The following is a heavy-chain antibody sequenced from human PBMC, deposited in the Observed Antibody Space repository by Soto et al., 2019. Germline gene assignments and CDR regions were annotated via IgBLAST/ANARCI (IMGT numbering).Heavy chain of an antibody. D-gene: IGHD3-10*01. CDR2: IFSNDAK. J-gene: IGHJ5*02. V-gene: IGHV2-26*01. CDR3: ARILEITMIRGP. Sequence: QVTFKESGPVLVKPTETLTLTCTVSGFALNDARMGVSWIRQPPGKALEWLAHIFSNDAKFYNPALKSRFTISKDTSKSQVVLTMTDMDPVDTATYYCARILEITMIRGPWGQGTLVTVS. CDR1: GFALNDARMG.